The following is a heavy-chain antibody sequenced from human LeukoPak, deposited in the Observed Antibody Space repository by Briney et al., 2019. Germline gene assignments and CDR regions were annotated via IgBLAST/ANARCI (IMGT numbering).Heavy chain of an antibody. J-gene: IGHJ4*02. CDR2: IYYRGTT. V-gene: IGHV4-59*12. CDR1: GDSIDSYY. CDR3: ARLPRYGGYDHFDY. Sequence: SETLSLTCTVSGDSIDSYYWSWIRQPPGKGLVWIGYIYYRGTTSYNPFLKSRVTVSVDTSKNQFSLKLNSVTAADTAVCYCARLPRYGGYDHFDYWGQGILVIVSS. D-gene: IGHD5-12*01.